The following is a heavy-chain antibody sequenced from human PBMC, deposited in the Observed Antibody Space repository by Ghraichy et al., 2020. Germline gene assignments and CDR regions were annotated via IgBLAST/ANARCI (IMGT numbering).Heavy chain of an antibody. Sequence: SETLSLTCAVYRGSVNDYHWSWIRQPPGKGLEWIGEISRGGRTNYDKSLRSRVTMTLDTSKNHFSLRLSSVTTADTAVYYCARAPHDIVVERAATRSTFFDYWGQGTLVTVSS. J-gene: IGHJ4*02. CDR3: ARAPHDIVVERAATRSTFFDY. CDR2: ISRGGRT. D-gene: IGHD2-15*01. V-gene: IGHV4-34*01. CDR1: RGSVNDYH.